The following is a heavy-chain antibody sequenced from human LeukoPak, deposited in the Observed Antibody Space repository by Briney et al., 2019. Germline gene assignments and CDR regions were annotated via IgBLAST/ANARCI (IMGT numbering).Heavy chain of an antibody. J-gene: IGHJ4*02. D-gene: IGHD3-16*01. CDR1: GFTFSSYA. CDR2: ISGTGGST. CDR3: VKDTVMPTDWFDY. Sequence: GGSLRLSCAASGFTFSSYAMSWVRQAPGKGLEWVSAISGTGGSTYYVVYVEGRFTISRDNSKNTLYLQMNSLRAEDTAVYYCVKDTVMPTDWFDYRGQGTLVTVSS. V-gene: IGHV3-23*01.